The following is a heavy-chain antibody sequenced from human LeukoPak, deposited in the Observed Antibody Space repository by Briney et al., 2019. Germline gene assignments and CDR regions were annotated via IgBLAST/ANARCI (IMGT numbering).Heavy chain of an antibody. V-gene: IGHV3-48*01. Sequence: GGSLRLSCAASGFTFSSYSMNWVRQAPGKGLEWGSYISGSSSTIYYADSVKGRITISRDNGKNTLYLQMNSLRAEDTAVYYCARGSTYYDSSGQVPFDYWGQGTLVTVSS. CDR3: ARGSTYYDSSGQVPFDY. D-gene: IGHD3-22*01. CDR1: GFTFSSYS. CDR2: ISGSSSTI. J-gene: IGHJ4*02.